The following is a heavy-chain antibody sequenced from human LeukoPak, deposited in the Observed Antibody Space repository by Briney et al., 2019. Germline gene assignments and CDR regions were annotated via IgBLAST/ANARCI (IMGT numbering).Heavy chain of an antibody. Sequence: SETLSLTCTVSGGSISSSYWSWIRQPPGKGLEWIGYIYYIGSTNYNPSLKSRVTISIDTSNSQFSLKLTSVTAADTAVYYCASKGMLHTSYYYIDVWGKGTTVTVSS. CDR1: GGSISSSY. CDR3: ASKGMLHTSYYYIDV. V-gene: IGHV4-59*01. J-gene: IGHJ6*03. CDR2: IYYIGST. D-gene: IGHD2-15*01.